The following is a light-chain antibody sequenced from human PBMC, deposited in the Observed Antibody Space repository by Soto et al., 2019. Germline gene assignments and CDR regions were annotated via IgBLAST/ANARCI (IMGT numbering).Light chain of an antibody. CDR2: LEGSGKF. CDR3: ETWDTNTQV. J-gene: IGLJ2*01. CDR1: SEYSSYI. V-gene: IGLV4-60*03. Sequence: QPVLAQSSSASASLGSSVNLTCSLSSEYSSYIIAWHQQQPGKAPRYLMKLEGSGKFNRESGVPDRFSASSSGADRCLTISNLQSEDEADHYCETWDTNTQVLGGGTQLTVL.